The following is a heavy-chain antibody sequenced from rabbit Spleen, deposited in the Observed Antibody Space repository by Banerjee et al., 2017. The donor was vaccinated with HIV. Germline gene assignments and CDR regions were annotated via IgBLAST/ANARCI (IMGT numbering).Heavy chain of an antibody. Sequence: QEQLKESGGGLVQSGGSLKVSCKASGFDFSRGYDMCWVRQAPGKGLEWIGCIYTGNVKTYYASWAKGRFTISKTSSTTVTLQMTSLTVADTATYFCARSSYGGYGYAFNLWGQGTLVTVS. D-gene: IGHD6-1*01. CDR2: IYTGNVKT. CDR3: ARSSYGGYGYAFNL. CDR1: GFDFSRGYD. J-gene: IGHJ4*01. V-gene: IGHV1S45*01.